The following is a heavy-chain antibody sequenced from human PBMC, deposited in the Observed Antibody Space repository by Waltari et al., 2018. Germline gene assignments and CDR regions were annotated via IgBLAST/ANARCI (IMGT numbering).Heavy chain of an antibody. V-gene: IGHV3-30-3*01. J-gene: IGHJ4*02. D-gene: IGHD3-9*01. Sequence: QVQLVESGGGVVQPGRSLRLSCAASGFTFSSYAMHWFRQAPGKGREWVAVISYDGSNKYYADSVKGRFTISRDNSKNTLYLQMNSLRAEDTAVYYCARDFDGWGQGTLVTVSS. CDR3: ARDFDG. CDR1: GFTFSSYA. CDR2: ISYDGSNK.